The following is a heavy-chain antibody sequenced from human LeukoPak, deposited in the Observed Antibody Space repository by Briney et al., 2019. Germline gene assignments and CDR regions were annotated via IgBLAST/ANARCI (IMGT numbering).Heavy chain of an antibody. CDR2: IYPGDSDT. V-gene: IGHV5-51*01. Sequence: GESLKISFKGSGYSFTNYWIGWVRQMPRKGLEWMGIIYPGDSDTRYIPSFQGQVTISADKSISTAYLQWSSLKASDTAVYYCARRVDSYWFFDYWGQGTLVTVSS. CDR3: ARRVDSYWFFDY. CDR1: GYSFTNYW. J-gene: IGHJ4*02. D-gene: IGHD2-8*02.